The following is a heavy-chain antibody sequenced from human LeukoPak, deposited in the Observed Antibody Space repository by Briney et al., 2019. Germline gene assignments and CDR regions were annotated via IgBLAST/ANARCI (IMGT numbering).Heavy chain of an antibody. CDR1: GGSFSGYY. J-gene: IGHJ4*02. Sequence: PSETLSLPCAVYGGSFSGYYWGWIRQPPGKGLEWIGEIDHSGSTNYNPSLKSRVTISVDTSKNQFSLKLSSVTAADTAVYYCARGYGHYDSCGYGYWGQGTLVTASS. D-gene: IGHD3-22*01. V-gene: IGHV4-34*01. CDR2: IDHSGST. CDR3: ARGYGHYDSCGYGY.